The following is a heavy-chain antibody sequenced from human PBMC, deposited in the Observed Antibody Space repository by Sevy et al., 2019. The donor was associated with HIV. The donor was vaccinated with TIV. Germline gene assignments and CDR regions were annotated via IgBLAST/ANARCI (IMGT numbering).Heavy chain of an antibody. CDR2: ISASGGSI. D-gene: IGHD1-26*01. CDR3: RGVGTTTNFDY. CDR1: GFIFNSYG. Sequence: GESLKISCAASGFIFNSYGMSWVRQTPGEGMEWVSGISASGGSIYYADSVKGRFTISRDNFKNTLYLQMNSLRAEDTAVSYCRGVGTTTNFDYWGQGTLVTVSS. J-gene: IGHJ4*02. V-gene: IGHV3-23*01.